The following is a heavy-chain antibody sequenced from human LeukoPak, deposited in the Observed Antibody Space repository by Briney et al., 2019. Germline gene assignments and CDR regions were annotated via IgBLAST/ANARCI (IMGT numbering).Heavy chain of an antibody. J-gene: IGHJ5*02. CDR1: GGSFSGYY. Sequence: SETLSLTCAVYGGSFSGYYWSWIRQPPGKGLEWIGEINHSGSTNYNPSLKSRVTISVDTSKNQFSLTLNSVTGADTAVYYYARDAVTTRGWFDPWGQGTLVTVSS. D-gene: IGHD4-17*01. V-gene: IGHV4-34*01. CDR2: INHSGST. CDR3: ARDAVTTRGWFDP.